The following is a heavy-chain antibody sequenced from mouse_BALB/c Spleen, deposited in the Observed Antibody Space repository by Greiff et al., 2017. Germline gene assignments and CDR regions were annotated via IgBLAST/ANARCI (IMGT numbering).Heavy chain of an antibody. CDR1: GFSLTSYG. CDR3: ARNDYWYGLLYYAMDY. V-gene: IGHV2-2*02. J-gene: IGHJ4*01. CDR2: IWSGGST. Sequence: QVQLKESGPGLVQPSQSLSITCTVSGFSLTSYGVHWVRQSPGKGLEWLGVIWSGGSTDYNAAFISRLSISKDNSKSQVFFKMNSLQANDTAIYYCARNDYWYGLLYYAMDYWGQGTSVTVSS. D-gene: IGHD1-1*01.